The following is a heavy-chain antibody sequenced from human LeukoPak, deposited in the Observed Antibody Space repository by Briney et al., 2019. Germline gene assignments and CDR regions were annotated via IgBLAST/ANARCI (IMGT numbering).Heavy chain of an antibody. CDR3: ARGVDGYNLNWFDP. D-gene: IGHD5-24*01. V-gene: IGHV1-69*01. CDR1: GGTFSSYA. CDR2: IIPIFGTA. J-gene: IGHJ5*02. Sequence: SVKVSCKASGGTFSSYAISWVRQAPGQGLEWMGGIIPIFGTANYAQKFQGRVTITADESTSTAYMELSSLRSEDTAVYYCARGVDGYNLNWFDPWGQGTLVTVSS.